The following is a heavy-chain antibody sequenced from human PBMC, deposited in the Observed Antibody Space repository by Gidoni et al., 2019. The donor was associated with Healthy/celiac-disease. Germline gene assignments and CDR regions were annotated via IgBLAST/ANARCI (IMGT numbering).Heavy chain of an antibody. Sequence: QVQLVQSGAAVKKPGSSVKVSCKPSGGTFRIYPISWVRQAPGQGLEWMGRIIPILGIANYAQKFQGRVTITADKSTSTAYMELSSLRSEDTAVYYCASDSPDGPQRDYYYGMDVWGQGTTVTVSS. CDR2: IIPILGIA. CDR3: ASDSPDGPQRDYYYGMDV. CDR1: GGTFRIYP. J-gene: IGHJ6*02. D-gene: IGHD2-21*01. V-gene: IGHV1-69*02.